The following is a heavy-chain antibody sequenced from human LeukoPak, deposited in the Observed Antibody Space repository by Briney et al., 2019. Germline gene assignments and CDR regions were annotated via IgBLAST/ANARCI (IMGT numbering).Heavy chain of an antibody. J-gene: IGHJ4*02. V-gene: IGHV4-59*01. D-gene: IGHD3-22*01. CDR1: GGSISSYY. Sequence: SETLSLTCTVSGGSISSYYWSWIRQPPGKGLEWIGYIYYSGSTNYNPSLKSRVTMSVDTSKNQFSLKLTSVIAADTAVYYCARYYYDSSVYYYYLDYWGQGTLVTVSS. CDR2: IYYSGST. CDR3: ARYYYDSSVYYYYLDY.